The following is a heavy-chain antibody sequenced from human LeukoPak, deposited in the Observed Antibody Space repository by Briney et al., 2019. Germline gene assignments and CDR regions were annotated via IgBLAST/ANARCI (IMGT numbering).Heavy chain of an antibody. V-gene: IGHV4-31*03. Sequence: SETLSLTCTVSGGFISSSSYYWGWIRQPPGKGLEWIGYIHYSGSTYHNPSLKSRVTISVDTSQNQFSLNLTSVTAADTAVYYCSRENGAFSPFGYWGQGTLVTVPS. CDR3: SRENGAFSPFGY. CDR2: IHYSGST. CDR1: GGFISSSSYY. D-gene: IGHD2-8*01. J-gene: IGHJ4*02.